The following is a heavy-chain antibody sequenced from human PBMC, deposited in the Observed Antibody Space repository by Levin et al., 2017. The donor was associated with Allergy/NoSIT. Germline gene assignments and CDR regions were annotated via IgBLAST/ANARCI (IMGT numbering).Heavy chain of an antibody. Sequence: GGSLRLSCAASGFTFGYYSMNWVRQAPGKGLEWVSYISSSSITIYYADSVKGRFTISRDNAKNSLYLQMNSLRDEDTAVYYCARDATGTTPPLDWGQGTLVTVSS. CDR3: ARDATGTTPPLD. V-gene: IGHV3-48*02. D-gene: IGHD1-1*01. J-gene: IGHJ4*02. CDR1: GFTFGYYS. CDR2: ISSSSITI.